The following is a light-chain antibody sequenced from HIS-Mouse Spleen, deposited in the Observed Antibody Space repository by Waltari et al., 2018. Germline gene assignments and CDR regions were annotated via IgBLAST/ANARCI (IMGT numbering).Light chain of an antibody. V-gene: IGKV4-1*01. CDR3: KQYNSPPYT. J-gene: IGKJ2*01. CDR1: QRVYISTNNKNY. CDR2: WAS. Sequence: DIVMTQSPDPFALSLGERAPTNAKFIQRVYISTNNKNYLAWYQQKPGQPPKLLIYWASNRESGVPDRFSGSGSGTDFTLNISRLEAEDVAVYYCKQYNSPPYTFGQGTKLEIK.